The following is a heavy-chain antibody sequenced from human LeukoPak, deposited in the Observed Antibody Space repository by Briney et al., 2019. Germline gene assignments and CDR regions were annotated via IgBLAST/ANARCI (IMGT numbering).Heavy chain of an antibody. J-gene: IGHJ4*02. V-gene: IGHV5-51*01. CDR3: ARQSRDGSKTRGYYFDS. D-gene: IGHD3-10*01. CDR1: GYIFTNYW. Sequence: GESLKISCQVSGYIFTNYWIGRVRQMPGKGLESMGIIYPADSDTTYSPSFEGQVTISADKSIDTVYLQWSSLKASDTATYYCARQSRDGSKTRGYYFDSWGQGTLVTVSS. CDR2: IYPADSDT.